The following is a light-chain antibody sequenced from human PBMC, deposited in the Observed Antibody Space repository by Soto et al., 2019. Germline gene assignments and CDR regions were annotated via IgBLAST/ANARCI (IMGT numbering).Light chain of an antibody. J-gene: IGKJ5*01. CDR3: QQFDNLPIT. CDR2: DAS. CDR1: QVISNY. V-gene: IGKV1-33*01. Sequence: DIQMTQSPSSLSVSVGDRVTITCQASQVISNYLNWYQQKPGKAPKLLIYDASNLETGVPSKFSGSGSGTEFSFTISRLQPEDIEAYYCQQFDNLPITFGQGTQLEIK.